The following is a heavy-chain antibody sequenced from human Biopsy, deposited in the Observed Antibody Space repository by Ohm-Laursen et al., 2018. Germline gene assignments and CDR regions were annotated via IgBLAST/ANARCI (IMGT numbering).Heavy chain of an antibody. CDR2: IILIFGTA. D-gene: IGHD1-26*01. CDR1: GGTFTNYA. J-gene: IGHJ1*01. Sequence: SVKASCKASGGTFTNYAISWVRQAPGQGLEWMGGIILIFGTANYAQKFQGRVTITADESTSTAYMELSSLRSDDTAVYYCARDALGGGSYRFFHWGQGSLVTVSS. CDR3: ARDALGGGSYRFFH. V-gene: IGHV1-69*13.